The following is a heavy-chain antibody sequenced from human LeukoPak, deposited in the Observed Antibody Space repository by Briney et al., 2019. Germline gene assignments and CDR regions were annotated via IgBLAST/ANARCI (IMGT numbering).Heavy chain of an antibody. CDR3: AGVRTASGAPFGH. V-gene: IGHV1-46*01. CDR1: GYTFTSYY. CDR2: INPSGGST. J-gene: IGHJ1*01. Sequence: ASVKVSCKASGYTFTSYYMHWVRQAPGQGLEWMGIINPSGGSTNYAQKFQGRVTMTRDTSTSTAYMELSSLRSEDTAVYYCAGVRTASGAPFGHWGEGTLVTVSS. D-gene: IGHD6-13*01.